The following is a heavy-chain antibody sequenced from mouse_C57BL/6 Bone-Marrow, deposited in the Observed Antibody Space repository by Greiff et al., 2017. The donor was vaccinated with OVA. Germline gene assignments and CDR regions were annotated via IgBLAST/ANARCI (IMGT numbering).Heavy chain of an antibody. CDR3: ALSYYDYPYFDY. Sequence: VQLQQPGAELVKPGASVKMSCKASGYTFTSYWITWVKQRPGQGLEWIGDIYPGSGSTNYNEKFKSKATLTAYKSSSTAYMQLSSLTSEDSAVYYCALSYYDYPYFDYWGQGTTLTVSS. CDR2: IYPGSGST. V-gene: IGHV1-55*01. CDR1: GYTFTSYW. J-gene: IGHJ2*01. D-gene: IGHD2-4*01.